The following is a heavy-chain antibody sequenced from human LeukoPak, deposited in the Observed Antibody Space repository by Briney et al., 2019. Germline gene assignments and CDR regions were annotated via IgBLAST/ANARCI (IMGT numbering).Heavy chain of an antibody. CDR1: GFVFSSNW. CDR3: ARGLRWVDY. CDR2: IKQDGSEK. V-gene: IGHV3-7*04. Sequence: GGSLRLPCAASGFVFSSNWMTWVRQAPGKGLEWVANIKQDGSEKYYVDSVKGRFTISRDNAKNSLYLQMNSLRAEDTAVYYCARGLRWVDYWGQGTLVTVSS. D-gene: IGHD4-23*01. J-gene: IGHJ4*02.